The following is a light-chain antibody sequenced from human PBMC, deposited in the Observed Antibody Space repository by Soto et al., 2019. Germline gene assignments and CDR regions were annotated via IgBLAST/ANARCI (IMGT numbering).Light chain of an antibody. V-gene: IGKV3-11*01. CDR3: QQRYNWRST. J-gene: IGKJ5*01. CDR1: QSVSSY. CDR2: DAS. Sequence: EIVLTQSPATLSLSPGERATLSCRASQSVSSYLAWYQQKPGQAPRLLIYDASNRATGIPARFSGSGSGTDFTLTISSLEPADFAVYYCQQRYNWRSTLGQGTRLEIK.